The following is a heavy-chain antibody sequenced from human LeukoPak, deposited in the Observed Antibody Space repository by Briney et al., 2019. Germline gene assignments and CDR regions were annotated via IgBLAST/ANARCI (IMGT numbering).Heavy chain of an antibody. CDR3: AREGRGYYVSGSLYYFDY. CDR2: ISSSSSYI. Sequence: GGSLRLSCAASGFTFSSDSMNWVRQAPGKGLQGVSSISSSSSYIYYADSVKGRFTISRDNAKNSLYLQMNSLRAEDTAVYYCAREGRGYYVSGSLYYFDYWGQGALVTVSS. CDR1: GFTFSSDS. J-gene: IGHJ4*02. D-gene: IGHD3-10*01. V-gene: IGHV3-21*01.